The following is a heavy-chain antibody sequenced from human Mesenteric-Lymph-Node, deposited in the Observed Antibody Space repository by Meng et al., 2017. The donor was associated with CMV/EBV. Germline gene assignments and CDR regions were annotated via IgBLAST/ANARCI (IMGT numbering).Heavy chain of an antibody. D-gene: IGHD2-8*01. Sequence: ASVKVSCKASGGTFSNYAISWVRQAPGQGLEWMGIINPSGGSTSYAQKFQGRVTMTRDTSTSTVYMELSSLRSEDTAVYYCASELMFDYWGQGTLVTVSS. CDR3: ASELMFDY. J-gene: IGHJ4*02. CDR2: INPSGGST. CDR1: GGTFSNYA. V-gene: IGHV1-46*01.